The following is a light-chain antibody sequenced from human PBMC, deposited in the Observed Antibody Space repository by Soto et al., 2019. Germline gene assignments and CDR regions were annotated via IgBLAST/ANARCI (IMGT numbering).Light chain of an antibody. J-gene: IGKJ1*01. CDR1: QSVSSIY. CDR3: QQYGSSPRT. Sequence: EIVLTQSPGTLSLSPGGRATLSCRASQSVSSIYLAWYQQKPGQAPRLLIYGASSRATGIPDRFSGSGSGTDFTLTISRLEPEDFAVYYCQQYGSSPRTFGQGTKVDIK. V-gene: IGKV3-20*01. CDR2: GAS.